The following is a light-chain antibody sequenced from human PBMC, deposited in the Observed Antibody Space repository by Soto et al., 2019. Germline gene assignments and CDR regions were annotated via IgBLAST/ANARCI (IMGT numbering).Light chain of an antibody. V-gene: IGLV2-14*01. CDR1: SSDVGGYNY. CDR3: SSYTSSSTYV. J-gene: IGLJ1*01. Sequence: QSVLTQPRSVSGSPGQSVTISCTGTSSDVGGYNYVSWYQHHPGKAPKLMIYEVSNRPSGVSNRFSGSKSGNTASLTISGLQAEDEADYYCSSYTSSSTYVFGTGTKLTVL. CDR2: EVS.